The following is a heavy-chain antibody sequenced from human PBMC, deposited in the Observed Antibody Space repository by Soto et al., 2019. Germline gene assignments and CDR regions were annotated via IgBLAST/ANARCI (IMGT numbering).Heavy chain of an antibody. CDR1: GGSVSSDYW. Sequence: QVQLQDSGPGVVKPSGTLSLTCAVSGGSVSSDYWCSWVRLPPGKGLEWIGEIYHSGRTNYNPSLKSRLNISLDKSQNPLSLILNSVTSEDTAVYYCARDRSSYGRNFEYWGQGNVVTVSS. J-gene: IGHJ4*02. CDR2: IYHSGRT. D-gene: IGHD6-6*01. CDR3: ARDRSSYGRNFEY. V-gene: IGHV4-4*02.